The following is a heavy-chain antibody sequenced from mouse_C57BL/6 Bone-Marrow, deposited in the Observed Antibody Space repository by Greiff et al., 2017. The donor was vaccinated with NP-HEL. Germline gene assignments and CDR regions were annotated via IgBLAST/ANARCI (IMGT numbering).Heavy chain of an antibody. CDR1: GFTFTSYG. Sequence: VQLQQSGAELARPGASVKLSCKASGFTFTSYGISWVKQRTGQGLEWIGEIYPRSGNTYYNEKFKGKATLTADKSSSTAYMELRSLTSEDSAVYFCARSSYSNYWYFDVWGTGTTVTVSS. V-gene: IGHV1-81*01. J-gene: IGHJ1*03. CDR2: IYPRSGNT. CDR3: ARSSYSNYWYFDV. D-gene: IGHD2-5*01.